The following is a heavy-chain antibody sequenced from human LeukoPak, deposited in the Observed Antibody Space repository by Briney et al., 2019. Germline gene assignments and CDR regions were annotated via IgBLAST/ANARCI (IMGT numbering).Heavy chain of an antibody. CDR3: AREFCYDSSGSGDY. V-gene: IGHV3-74*01. D-gene: IGHD3-22*01. Sequence: GGSLRLSCAASGVAFSSYWMHWVRQAPGKGLVWVSRINSDGSSTSYADSVKGRFTISRDNAKNSLYLQMNSLRAEDTAVYYCAREFCYDSSGSGDYWGQGTLVTVSS. CDR1: GVAFSSYW. J-gene: IGHJ4*02. CDR2: INSDGSST.